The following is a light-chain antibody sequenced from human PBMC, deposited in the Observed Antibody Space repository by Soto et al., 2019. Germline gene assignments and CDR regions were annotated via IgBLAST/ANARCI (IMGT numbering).Light chain of an antibody. Sequence: QSVLTQPPSASASLGASVTLTCTLSSGYSNYKVDWYQQRPGKGPRFVMRVGTGGIVGSKGDGIPDRFSVLGSGLNRYLTIKNIQEEDESDYHCGAGHGSGCNFVGVFGGGTKLTVL. CDR1: SGYSNYK. J-gene: IGLJ3*02. V-gene: IGLV9-49*01. CDR3: GAGHGSGCNFVGV. CDR2: VGTGGIVG.